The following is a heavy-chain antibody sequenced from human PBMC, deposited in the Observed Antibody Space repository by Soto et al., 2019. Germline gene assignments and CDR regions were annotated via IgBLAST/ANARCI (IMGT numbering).Heavy chain of an antibody. CDR3: ARDWPYYYDSSGYHDAFDI. J-gene: IGHJ3*02. Sequence: GASVKVSCKASGYTFTSYAMHWVRQAPGQRLEWMGWINAGNGNTKYSQKFQGRVTITRDTSASTAYMELSSLRSEDTAVYYCARDWPYYYDSSGYHDAFDIWGQGTMVTVSS. V-gene: IGHV1-3*01. CDR2: INAGNGNT. CDR1: GYTFTSYA. D-gene: IGHD3-22*01.